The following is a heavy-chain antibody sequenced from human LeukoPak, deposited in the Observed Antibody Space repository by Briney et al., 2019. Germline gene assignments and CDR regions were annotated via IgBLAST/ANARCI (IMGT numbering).Heavy chain of an antibody. V-gene: IGHV1-2*02. J-gene: IGHJ4*02. Sequence: ASVTVSCKASGYTFTGYYMHWVRQAPGQGLGWMGWINPNSGGTNYAQKFQGRVTMTRDTSISTAYMELSRLRSDDTAVYYCARDLNYDSSGYYPNWGQGTLVTVSS. D-gene: IGHD3-22*01. CDR1: GYTFTGYY. CDR2: INPNSGGT. CDR3: ARDLNYDSSGYYPN.